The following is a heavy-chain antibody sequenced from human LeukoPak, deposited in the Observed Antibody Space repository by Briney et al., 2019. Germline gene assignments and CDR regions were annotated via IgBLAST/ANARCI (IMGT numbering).Heavy chain of an antibody. V-gene: IGHV3-74*01. CDR3: ARVRSLAFDI. J-gene: IGHJ3*02. CDR1: GFTFSTFW. CDR2: INADGSST. Sequence: AGGSLRLSCAASGFTFSTFWMHWVRQAPGKGLVWVSRINADGSSTTYADSVKGRFTISRDNAKNSLYLQMNSLRAEDTAVYYCARVRSLAFDIWGQGTMVTVSS.